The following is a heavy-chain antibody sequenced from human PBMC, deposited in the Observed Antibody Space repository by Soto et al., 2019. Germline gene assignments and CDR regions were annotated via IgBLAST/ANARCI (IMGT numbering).Heavy chain of an antibody. CDR3: ARSITGTVSYYYGMDV. CDR1: GGTFSSYA. V-gene: IGHV1-69*12. J-gene: IGHJ6*02. D-gene: IGHD1-20*01. CDR2: IIPIFATA. Sequence: QVQLVQSGAEVKKPGSSVKVSCKASGGTFSSYAISWVRQAPGQGLEWMGGIIPIFATADYAQKFQGRVTITAYESTSTAYRELSSLRSEDTAVYYCARSITGTVSYYYGMDVWGQGTTVTVSS.